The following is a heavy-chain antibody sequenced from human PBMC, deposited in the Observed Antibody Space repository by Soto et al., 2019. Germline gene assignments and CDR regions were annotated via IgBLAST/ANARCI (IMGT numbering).Heavy chain of an antibody. Sequence: GESLKISCAASGFTFSSYAMSWVRQAPGKGLEWVSVISGSGGSTYYADSVKGRFTISRDNSKNTLYLQMNSLRAEDTAVYYCAKGRGDYGGGFDYWGQGTLVTVS. J-gene: IGHJ4*02. V-gene: IGHV3-23*01. D-gene: IGHD4-17*01. CDR1: GFTFSSYA. CDR3: AKGRGDYGGGFDY. CDR2: ISGSGGST.